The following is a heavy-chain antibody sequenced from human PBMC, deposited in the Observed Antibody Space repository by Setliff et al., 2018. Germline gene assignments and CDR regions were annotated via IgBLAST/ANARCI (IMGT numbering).Heavy chain of an antibody. Sequence: GASVKVSCKASGYTFTNYAISWVRQAPGQGLEWMGWISAYTGKTDYAQNFQGRVTMTTDTSTSTAYMELRSLRYDDTAVYYCARAPRLEWILPTFDYWGQGTPVTVSS. V-gene: IGHV1-18*01. CDR3: ARAPRLEWILPTFDY. J-gene: IGHJ4*02. D-gene: IGHD3-3*01. CDR1: GYTFTNYA. CDR2: ISAYTGKT.